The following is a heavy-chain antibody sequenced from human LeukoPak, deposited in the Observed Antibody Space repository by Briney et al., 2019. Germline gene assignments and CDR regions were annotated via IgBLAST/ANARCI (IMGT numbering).Heavy chain of an antibody. Sequence: KTSETLSLTCTVSGGSISTSSYYWGWIRQPPGKGLEWIGSIYYSGSTYYNPSLKSRVTISVDTSKNQFSLKLSSVTAADTAVYYCARFMAWFGELLPTDAFDIWGQGTMVTVSS. D-gene: IGHD3-10*01. CDR1: GGSISTSSYY. J-gene: IGHJ3*02. V-gene: IGHV4-39*01. CDR3: ARFMAWFGELLPTDAFDI. CDR2: IYYSGST.